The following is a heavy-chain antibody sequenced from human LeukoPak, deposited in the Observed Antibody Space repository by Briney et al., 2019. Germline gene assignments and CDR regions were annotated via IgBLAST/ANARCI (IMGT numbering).Heavy chain of an antibody. CDR3: ARESSSGWYVGGYFDY. CDR1: GDSVSSNSAA. Sequence: SQTLSLTCAISGDSVSSNSAAWNWIRQSPSRGLGWLGRTYYRSKWYNDYAVSVKSRITINPDTSKNQFSLQLNSVTPEDTAVYYCARESSSGWYVGGYFDYWGQGTLVTVSS. V-gene: IGHV6-1*01. J-gene: IGHJ4*02. D-gene: IGHD6-19*01. CDR2: TYYRSKWYN.